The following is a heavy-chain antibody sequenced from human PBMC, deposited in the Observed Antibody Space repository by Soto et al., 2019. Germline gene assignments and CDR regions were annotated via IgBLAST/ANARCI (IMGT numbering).Heavy chain of an antibody. V-gene: IGHV1-46*01. CDR2: INPSGGST. CDR1: GYTFTSYY. J-gene: IGHJ4*02. Sequence: ASVKVSCKASGYTFTSYYMHWVRQAPGQGLEWMGIINPSGGSTSYAQKFQGRVTMTRDTSTSTVYMELSSLRSEDTAVYYCARDSRNRQSPRPGYSYGSPFDYWAQGTLVTVSS. D-gene: IGHD5-18*01. CDR3: ARDSRNRQSPRPGYSYGSPFDY.